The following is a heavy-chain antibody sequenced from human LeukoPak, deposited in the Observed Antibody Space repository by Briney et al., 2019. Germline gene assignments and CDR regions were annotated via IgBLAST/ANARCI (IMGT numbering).Heavy chain of an antibody. D-gene: IGHD3-16*01. J-gene: IGHJ3*02. CDR3: ARSLGGPDSDDAFDI. V-gene: IGHV3-20*04. CDR2: INWNGGST. CDR1: GFTFDDYG. Sequence: GGSLRLSCAASGFTFDDYGMSWVRQAPGKGLEWVSGINWNGGSTGYADSVKGRFTISRDNAKNSLYLQMNSLRAEDTALYYCARSLGGPDSDDAFDIWGQGTMVTVSS.